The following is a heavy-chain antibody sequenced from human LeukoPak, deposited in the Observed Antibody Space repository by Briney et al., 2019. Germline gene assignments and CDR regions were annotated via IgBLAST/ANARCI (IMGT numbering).Heavy chain of an antibody. D-gene: IGHD2-2*01. J-gene: IGHJ5*02. Sequence: SETLSLTCNVSGGSISSGAHYWSWIRQHPGKGLEWIGYIHYSGSIYYNPSLKSRVAISVDTSKNQFSLKLSSVTAADTAVYYCARRYQVPENWFDPWGQGTLVTVSS. CDR3: ARRYQVPENWFDP. CDR2: IHYSGSI. V-gene: IGHV4-31*03. CDR1: GGSISSGAHY.